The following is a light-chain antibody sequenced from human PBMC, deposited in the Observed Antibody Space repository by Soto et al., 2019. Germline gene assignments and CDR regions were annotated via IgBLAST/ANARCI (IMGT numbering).Light chain of an antibody. CDR3: QQFGSSPST. CDR1: QSVNSNY. J-gene: IGKJ1*01. V-gene: IGKV3D-20*01. Sequence: EIVLTQSPATLPLSPGERATLSCGASQSVNSNYLAWYQQKPGLAPRLLIYDASTRATGIPDRFSGSGSGTDFTFTISGLEPEDFAVYYCQQFGSSPSTIGQGTRVEIK. CDR2: DAS.